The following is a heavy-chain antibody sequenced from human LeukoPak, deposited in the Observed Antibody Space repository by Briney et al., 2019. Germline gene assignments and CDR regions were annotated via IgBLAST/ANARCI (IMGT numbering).Heavy chain of an antibody. CDR1: GYTFTSYG. CDR2: ISAYNGNT. CDR3: ARGGRFTPYNWFDP. J-gene: IGHJ5*02. V-gene: IGHV1-18*01. D-gene: IGHD3-16*01. Sequence: ASLKDSCKASGYTFTSYGISWVRQAPGQGLEWMGWISAYNGNTNYAQKLQGRVTMTTATSTSTAYMELRSLRSDDTAVYYCARGGRFTPYNWFDPWGQGTLVTVSS.